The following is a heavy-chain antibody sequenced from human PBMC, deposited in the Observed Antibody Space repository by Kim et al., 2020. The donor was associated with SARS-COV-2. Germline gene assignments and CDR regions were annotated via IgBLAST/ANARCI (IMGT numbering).Heavy chain of an antibody. CDR3: ARLLRGYSYGYFDY. Sequence: PSLHSPVTISVDTSKNQFSLKLSSVTAADTAVYYCARLLRGYSYGYFDYWGQGTRVPVSA. V-gene: IGHV4-59*01. D-gene: IGHD5-18*01. J-gene: IGHJ4*02.